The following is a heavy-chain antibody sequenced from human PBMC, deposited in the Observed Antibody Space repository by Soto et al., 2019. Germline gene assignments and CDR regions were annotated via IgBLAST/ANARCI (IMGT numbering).Heavy chain of an antibody. D-gene: IGHD4-17*01. V-gene: IGHV1-18*04. J-gene: IGHJ4*02. CDR3: AIADYGDDDY. CDR2: IKAYSGST. CDR1: GYTFSTST. Sequence: LVQSGAEAKKPGTSVKVSCTASGYTFSTSTISWVRQAPGQGLEWMGWIKAYSGSTNYAPKLQGRVTMTTDTSTSTAYLELRSLTSDDTAMYYCAIADYGDDDYWGQGTLVTVSS.